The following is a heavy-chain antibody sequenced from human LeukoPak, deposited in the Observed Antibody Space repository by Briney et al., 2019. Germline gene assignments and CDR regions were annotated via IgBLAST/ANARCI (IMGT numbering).Heavy chain of an antibody. CDR2: IHYSGIT. D-gene: IGHD6-19*01. V-gene: IGHV4-59*01. Sequence: PSETLSLTCSVSGGSISTAYWSWIRQPPGKGLEWIGNIHYSGITNYNSSLKSRVSISLGTSKNQFSLKMISVSTADTAVYFCARGGWFHDCCGQGTLVTVSS. CDR3: ARGGWFHDC. CDR1: GGSISTAY. J-gene: IGHJ4*02.